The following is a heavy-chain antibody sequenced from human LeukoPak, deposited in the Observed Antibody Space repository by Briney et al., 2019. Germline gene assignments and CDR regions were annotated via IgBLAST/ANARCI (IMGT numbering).Heavy chain of an antibody. CDR3: ARLLPGTTVLALDY. Sequence: PSETLSLTCAVYGGSFSGYYWSWIRQPPGKGLEWIGYIYYSGSTNYNPSLKSRVTISVDTSKNQFSLKLSSVTAADTAVYYCARLLPGTTVLALDYWGQGTLVTVSS. V-gene: IGHV4-59*08. J-gene: IGHJ4*02. CDR2: IYYSGST. CDR1: GGSFSGYY. D-gene: IGHD1-7*01.